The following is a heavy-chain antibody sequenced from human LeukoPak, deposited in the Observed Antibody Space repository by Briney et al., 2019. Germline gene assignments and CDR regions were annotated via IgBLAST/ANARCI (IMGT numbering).Heavy chain of an antibody. J-gene: IGHJ6*03. Sequence: GGSLRLSCAASGFTFSSYWMSWVRQAPGKGLEWVANIKQDGSEKYYVDSVKGRFTISRDNAKNSLYLQMNSLRAEDTAVYYCARDKNNRGGGSIGAPTVTRPMDVWGKGTTVTVSS. D-gene: IGHD4-11*01. CDR1: GFTFSSYW. CDR3: ARDKNNRGGGSIGAPTVTRPMDV. V-gene: IGHV3-7*01. CDR2: IKQDGSEK.